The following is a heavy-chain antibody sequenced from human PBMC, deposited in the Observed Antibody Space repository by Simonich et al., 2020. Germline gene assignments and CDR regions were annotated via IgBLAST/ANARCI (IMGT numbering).Heavy chain of an antibody. Sequence: EVQLVESGGGLVQPGGYLRLSCAASGFTVSSYEMNWVRQAPGKGLEWVSYISSSGSTIYYADSVKGRFTISRDNDKNSLYLQMNSLRAEDTAVYYCARDRGSSAFDIWGQGTMVTVSS. CDR3: ARDRGSSAFDI. D-gene: IGHD6-6*01. J-gene: IGHJ3*02. CDR1: GFTVSSYE. CDR2: ISSSGSTI. V-gene: IGHV3-48*03.